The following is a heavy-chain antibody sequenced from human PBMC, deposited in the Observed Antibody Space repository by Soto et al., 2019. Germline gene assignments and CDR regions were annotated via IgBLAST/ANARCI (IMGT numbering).Heavy chain of an antibody. CDR2: IYYSGST. Sequence: ETLSLTCTVSGDSMSSYYWSWIRQPPGKGLEWIGYIYYSGSTTYNPSLRSRVTMSVDTSKNQFSLRLSSVTAADTAVYYCARAKSNYQTFDHWGQGSQVTVSS. V-gene: IGHV4-59*01. CDR3: ARAKSNYQTFDH. J-gene: IGHJ4*02. D-gene: IGHD4-4*01. CDR1: GDSMSSYY.